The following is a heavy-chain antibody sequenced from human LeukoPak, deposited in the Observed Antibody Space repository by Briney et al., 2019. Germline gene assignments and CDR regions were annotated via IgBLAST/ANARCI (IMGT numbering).Heavy chain of an antibody. J-gene: IGHJ3*01. CDR2: TYYRSKWYN. V-gene: IGHV6-1*01. D-gene: IGHD1-26*01. CDR1: GDSVSSNSAT. Sequence: SQTLSLTCAISGDSVSSNSATWNWIRQSPSRGLEWLGRTYYRSKWYNDYAVSVESPITINPDTSKIRISLQLGAVTPEDTAVYYCARSRGGSEAFDVWGQGTMVTVSS. CDR3: ARSRGGSEAFDV.